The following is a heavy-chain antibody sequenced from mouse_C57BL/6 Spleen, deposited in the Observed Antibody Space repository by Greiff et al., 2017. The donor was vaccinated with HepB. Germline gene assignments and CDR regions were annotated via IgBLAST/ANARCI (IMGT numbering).Heavy chain of an antibody. Sequence: EVKLVESGGGLVQPGGSLKLSCAASGFTFSDYYMYWVRQTPEKRLEWVAYISNGGGSTYYPDTVKGRFTISRDNAKNTLYLQMSRLKSEDTAMYYCARHATNWGYAMDYWGQGTSVTVSS. CDR3: ARHATNWGYAMDY. V-gene: IGHV5-12*01. CDR1: GFTFSDYY. J-gene: IGHJ4*01. D-gene: IGHD4-1*01. CDR2: ISNGGGST.